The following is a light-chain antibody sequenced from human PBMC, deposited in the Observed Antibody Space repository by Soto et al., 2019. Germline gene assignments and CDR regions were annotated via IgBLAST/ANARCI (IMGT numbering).Light chain of an antibody. CDR2: AAS. CDR1: QSISSN. Sequence: EIVMTQSPATLSVSPGERATLSCRASQSISSNLAWYQQRPGQAPMLLIYAASTRATGIPVRFSGSGSGTEFTLTISSLQSEDFAVYYCQQHNNWQWTFGQGTRVEIK. V-gene: IGKV3-15*01. J-gene: IGKJ1*01. CDR3: QQHNNWQWT.